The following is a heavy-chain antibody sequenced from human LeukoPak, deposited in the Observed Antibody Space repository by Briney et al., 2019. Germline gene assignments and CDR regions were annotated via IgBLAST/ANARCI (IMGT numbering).Heavy chain of an antibody. D-gene: IGHD3-22*01. CDR1: GYSFTSYW. V-gene: IGHV5-51*01. J-gene: IGHJ3*02. CDR2: IYPGDSDT. Sequence: GESLKISCKGSGYSFTSYWIGWVRQMPGKGLEWMGIIYPGDSDTRCSPSLQGQVTISADKSISTAYLQWSSLKASDTAMYYCARAKDRATYYYDSSGYPEAFDIWGQGTMVTVSS. CDR3: ARAKDRATYYYDSSGYPEAFDI.